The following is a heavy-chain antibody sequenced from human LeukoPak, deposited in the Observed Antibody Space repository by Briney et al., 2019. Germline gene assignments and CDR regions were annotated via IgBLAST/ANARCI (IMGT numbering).Heavy chain of an antibody. Sequence: GGSLRLSCAASGFIDSSNYMSWVRQAPGKGLEWISVIYSGGSAYYADSVKGRFTVSRDISKNTLYFQMNSLKVEDTAVYYCARVNIVTTTFDHWGQGTLVTVSS. CDR1: GFIDSSNY. D-gene: IGHD5-12*01. J-gene: IGHJ4*02. CDR2: IYSGGSA. CDR3: ARVNIVTTTFDH. V-gene: IGHV3-53*01.